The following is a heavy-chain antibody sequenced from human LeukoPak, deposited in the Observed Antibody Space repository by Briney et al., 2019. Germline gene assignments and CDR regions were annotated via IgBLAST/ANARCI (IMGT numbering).Heavy chain of an antibody. D-gene: IGHD6-19*01. V-gene: IGHV4-38-2*01. J-gene: IGHJ4*02. CDR3: ARSLIGGRWLTYFDY. CDR2: IYYSGST. CDR1: GFTFRDYY. Sequence: GSLRLSCAASGFTFRDYYMDWVRQAPGKGLEWIGSIYYSGSTYYNPSLKSRVTISVDTSKNQFSLKLSSVTAADTAVYYCARSLIGGRWLTYFDYWGQGTLVTVSS.